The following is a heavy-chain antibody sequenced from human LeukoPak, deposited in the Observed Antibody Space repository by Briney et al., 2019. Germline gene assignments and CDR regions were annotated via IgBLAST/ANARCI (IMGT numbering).Heavy chain of an antibody. D-gene: IGHD3-9*01. V-gene: IGHV1-46*01. CDR3: ARDGYVLRYFDWSAHPFDY. J-gene: IGHJ4*02. CDR2: INPSGGST. Sequence: ASVKVSCKASGYTFSSYNMHWVRQAPGQGLEWMGIINPSGGSTSYAQKFQGRVTMTRDMSTSTVYMELSSLRSEDTAVYYCARDGYVLRYFDWSAHPFDYWGQGTLVTVSS. CDR1: GYTFSSYN.